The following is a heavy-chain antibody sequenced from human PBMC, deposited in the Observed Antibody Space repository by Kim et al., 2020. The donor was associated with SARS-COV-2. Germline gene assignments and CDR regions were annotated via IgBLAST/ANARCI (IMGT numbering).Heavy chain of an antibody. CDR3: ARFPGDWNYVKGFDY. Sequence: SETLSLTCTVSGGSISSSSYYWVWIRQPPGKGLEWIGSIYYSGSTYYNPSLKSRVTISVDTSKNQFSLKLSSVTAADTAVYYCARFPGDWNYVKGFDYWGQGTLVTVSS. CDR1: GGSISSSSYY. J-gene: IGHJ4*02. V-gene: IGHV4-39*01. D-gene: IGHD1-7*01. CDR2: IYYSGST.